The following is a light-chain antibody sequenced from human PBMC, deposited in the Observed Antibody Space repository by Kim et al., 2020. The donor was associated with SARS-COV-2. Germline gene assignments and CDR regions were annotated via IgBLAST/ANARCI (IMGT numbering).Light chain of an antibody. Sequence: SPWERATLSCRASQSVSSSYLAWYQQKPGQAPRLLIYGASSRATGIPDRFSGSGSGTDFTLTISRLEPEDFAVYYCQQYGSSSMYTFGQGTKLEI. CDR2: GAS. J-gene: IGKJ2*01. CDR1: QSVSSSY. V-gene: IGKV3-20*01. CDR3: QQYGSSSMYT.